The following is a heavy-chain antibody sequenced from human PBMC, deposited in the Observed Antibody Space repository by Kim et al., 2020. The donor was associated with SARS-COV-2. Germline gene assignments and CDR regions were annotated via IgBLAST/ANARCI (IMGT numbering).Heavy chain of an antibody. CDR3: ATLTSGSYFIY. D-gene: IGHD1-26*01. CDR1: GFTVSTNY. CDR2: IYSDGNT. V-gene: IGHV3-53*01. Sequence: GGSLRLSCAASGFTVSTNYMSWVRQAPGKGLEWVSVIYSDGNTYYADSVKGRFTISRDHSRNTLYLQMNSLRAEDTAFYYCATLTSGSYFIYWGQGTLVILSS. J-gene: IGHJ4*02.